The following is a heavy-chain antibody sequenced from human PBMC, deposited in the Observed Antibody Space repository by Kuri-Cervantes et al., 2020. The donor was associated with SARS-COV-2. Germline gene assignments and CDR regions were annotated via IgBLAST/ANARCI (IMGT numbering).Heavy chain of an antibody. CDR1: GFTFSSYSMN. V-gene: IGHV4-39*01. Sequence: GSLRLSCAASGFTFSSYSMNWVRQAPGKGLEWIGSIHYSGNTHYSPSLKSRVTISVDTSKNQFSLKLNSVTAADTAVYYCARHFGYSYDSGGPGSYYFDYWGQGTLVTVSS. CDR3: ARHFGYSYDSGGPGSYYFDY. J-gene: IGHJ4*02. CDR2: IHYSGNT. D-gene: IGHD3-22*01.